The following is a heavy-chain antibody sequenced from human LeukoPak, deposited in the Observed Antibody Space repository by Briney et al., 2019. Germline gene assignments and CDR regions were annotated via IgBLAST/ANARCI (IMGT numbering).Heavy chain of an antibody. J-gene: IGHJ2*01. CDR1: GGSISSYY. D-gene: IGHD2-21*02. Sequence: SETLSLTCTVSGGSISSYYWTWIRQPAGKGLEWIGRIYTSGSTNYNPSLKSRVTISVDRSKNQFSLKLSSVTAADTAVYYCAKDPLTAGGFLSGGFDLWGRGTLVTVSS. CDR3: AKDPLTAGGFLSGGFDL. CDR2: IYTSGST. V-gene: IGHV4-4*07.